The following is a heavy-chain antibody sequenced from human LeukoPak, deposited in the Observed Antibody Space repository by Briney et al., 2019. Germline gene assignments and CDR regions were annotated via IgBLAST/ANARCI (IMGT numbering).Heavy chain of an antibody. CDR3: AKDNVRSGGF. V-gene: IGHV3-23*01. Sequence: GGSLRLSCAASGFAFSSYAMSWVRQAPGKGLEWVSAMSGSGGTTYYADSVKGRFTISRDNSKNTLYLQMNSLRAEDTALYYCAKDNVRSGGFWGQGTLVTVSS. CDR1: GFAFSSYA. J-gene: IGHJ4*02. D-gene: IGHD6-19*01. CDR2: MSGSGGTT.